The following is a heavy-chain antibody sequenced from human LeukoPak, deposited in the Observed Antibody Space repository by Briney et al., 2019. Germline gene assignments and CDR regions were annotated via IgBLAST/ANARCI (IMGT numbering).Heavy chain of an antibody. CDR2: ISGNGGST. Sequence: GGSLRLSCATSQFNFNKFGMTWVRQAPGKGLEWVSSISGNGGSTQYADSVQGRFAISRDNSKNTLYLQMNSLRAEDTAVYYCAKGVVPAASYLDYFDYWGQGTLVTVSS. J-gene: IGHJ4*02. CDR3: AKGVVPAASYLDYFDY. D-gene: IGHD2-2*01. CDR1: QFNFNKFG. V-gene: IGHV3-23*01.